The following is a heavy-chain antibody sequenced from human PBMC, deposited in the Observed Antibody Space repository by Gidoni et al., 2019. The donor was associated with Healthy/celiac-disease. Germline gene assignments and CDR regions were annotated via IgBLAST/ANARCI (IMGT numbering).Heavy chain of an antibody. J-gene: IGHJ6*02. D-gene: IGHD6-13*01. CDR1: GFTFSSYW. Sequence: EVQLVESGGGLVQPGGSLRLSCAASGFTFSSYWMSWVRQAPGKGLEWVANIKQDGSEKYYVDSVKGRFTISRDNAKNSLYLQMNSLRAEDTAVYYCARDGVIAALRRYYYYGMDVWGQGTTVTVSS. CDR2: IKQDGSEK. CDR3: ARDGVIAALRRYYYYGMDV. V-gene: IGHV3-7*01.